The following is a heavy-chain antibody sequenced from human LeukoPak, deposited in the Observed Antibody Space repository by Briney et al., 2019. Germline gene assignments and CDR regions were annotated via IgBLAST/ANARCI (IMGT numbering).Heavy chain of an antibody. CDR2: ISSSGSTI. Sequence: GGSLRLSCAASGFTFYNYGMTWVRQAPGKGLEWVSYISSSGSTIYYADSVKGRFTISRDNAKNSLYLQMNSLRAEDTAVYYCAELGITMIGGVWGKGTTVTISS. CDR1: GFTFYNYG. D-gene: IGHD3-10*02. J-gene: IGHJ6*04. CDR3: AELGITMIGGV. V-gene: IGHV3-48*04.